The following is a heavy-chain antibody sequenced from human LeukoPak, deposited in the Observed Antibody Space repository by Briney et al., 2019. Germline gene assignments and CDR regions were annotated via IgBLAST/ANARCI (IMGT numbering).Heavy chain of an antibody. D-gene: IGHD2-2*01. CDR2: ISTYNGDT. J-gene: IGHJ4*02. Sequence: SVKVSCKTSNYIFASYGISWLPQAPGQGLEWMGWISTYNGDTKFAQNLQGRLTVTTDTSTRTVYMELRSLRSDDTAVYYCARAGRTSTGAFDNWGQGTLVTVSS. V-gene: IGHV1-18*04. CDR3: ARAGRTSTGAFDN. CDR1: NYIFASYG.